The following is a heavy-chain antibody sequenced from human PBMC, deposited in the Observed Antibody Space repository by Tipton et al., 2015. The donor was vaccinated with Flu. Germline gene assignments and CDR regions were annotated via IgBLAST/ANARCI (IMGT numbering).Heavy chain of an antibody. V-gene: IGHV4-59*08. D-gene: IGHD6-13*01. J-gene: IGHJ6*03. CDR1: GGSISSYS. CDR2: IYYTGDT. Sequence: TLSLTCTVSGGSISSYSWSWIRQPPGKKLEWIGYIYYTGDTNYNPSLKSRVTISLDTSKNQFSLKLSSVTAADTAVYYCARHTAAAHGLYYYYYMDVWGKGTTVTVSS. CDR3: ARHTAAAHGLYYYYYMDV.